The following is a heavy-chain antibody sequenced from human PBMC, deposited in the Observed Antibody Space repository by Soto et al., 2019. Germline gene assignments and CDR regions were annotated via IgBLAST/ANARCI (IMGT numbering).Heavy chain of an antibody. D-gene: IGHD3-10*01. CDR1: GFTFSNYA. Sequence: GGSLRLSCAASGFTFSNYALAWVRQAPGKGLEWVSGISGSGGSTFYQDSVKGRFTISRDNSKNTLYLQMNSLRSEDTAVYYCGINYGTLIGANYFDYWGQGALVTVSS. J-gene: IGHJ4*02. CDR2: ISGSGGST. CDR3: GINYGTLIGANYFDY. V-gene: IGHV3-23*01.